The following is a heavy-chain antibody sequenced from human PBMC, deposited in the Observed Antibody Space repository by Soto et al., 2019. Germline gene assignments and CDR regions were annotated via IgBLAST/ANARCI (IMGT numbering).Heavy chain of an antibody. D-gene: IGHD3-3*01. V-gene: IGHV4-34*01. J-gene: IGHJ6*03. CDR3: ARTTGYDFCSGYYYYYYYMDV. CDR2: INHSGST. Sequence: SETLSLTCAVYGGSFSGYYWSWIRQPPGKGLEWIGEINHSGSTNYNPSLKSRVTISVDTSKNQFSLKLSSVTAADTAVYYCARTTGYDFCSGYYYYYYYMDVWGKGTTVTVSS. CDR1: GGSFSGYY.